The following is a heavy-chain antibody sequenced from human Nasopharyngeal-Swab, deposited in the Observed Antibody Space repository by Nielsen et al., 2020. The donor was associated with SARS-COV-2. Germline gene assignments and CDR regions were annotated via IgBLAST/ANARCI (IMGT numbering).Heavy chain of an antibody. J-gene: IGHJ6*02. CDR3: AKMGGGSKFDYYYYGMDV. D-gene: IGHD2-15*01. CDR2: ISGSGGST. V-gene: IGHV3-23*01. CDR1: GFTFSSYE. Sequence: GESLKISCAASGFTFSSYEMNWVRQAPGKGLEWVSAISGSGGSTYYADSVKGRFTISRDNSKNTLYLQMNSLRAEDTAVYYCAKMGGGSKFDYYYYGMDVWGQGTTVTVSS.